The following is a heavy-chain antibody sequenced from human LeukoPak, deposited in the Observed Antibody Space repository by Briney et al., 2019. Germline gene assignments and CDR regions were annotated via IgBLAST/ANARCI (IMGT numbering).Heavy chain of an antibody. D-gene: IGHD3-22*01. CDR1: GGSISSGTYY. CDR2: IYSSGST. Sequence: SETLSLTCTVSGGSISSGTYYWSWIRQPAGKGLEWIGRIYSSGSTNYHPSLKSRVAISVDTSQNQFSLNLSSVTAADTAVYYCARGVESSGYQYKVFDPWGQGTLVTVSS. J-gene: IGHJ5*02. CDR3: ARGVESSGYQYKVFDP. V-gene: IGHV4-61*02.